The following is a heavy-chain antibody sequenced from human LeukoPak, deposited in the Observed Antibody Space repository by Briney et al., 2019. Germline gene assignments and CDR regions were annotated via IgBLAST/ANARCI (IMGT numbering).Heavy chain of an antibody. CDR1: GYTLTELS. V-gene: IGHV1-24*01. Sequence: ASVKVSCKVSGYTLTELSMHWVRQAPGKGLEWMGGFDPEDGETIYAQKFQGRVTMTRNTSISTAYMELSSLRSEDTAVYYCARDYYYDSSGYYYGTAFDIWGQGTMVTVSS. D-gene: IGHD3-22*01. CDR3: ARDYYYDSSGYYYGTAFDI. J-gene: IGHJ3*02. CDR2: FDPEDGET.